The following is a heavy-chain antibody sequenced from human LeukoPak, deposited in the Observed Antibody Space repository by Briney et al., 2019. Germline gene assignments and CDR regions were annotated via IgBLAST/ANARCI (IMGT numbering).Heavy chain of an antibody. J-gene: IGHJ6*03. Sequence: ASVKVSCKASGYTFTSYGISWVRQAPGQGLEWMGWISAYNGNTNFAQKLQGRVTMTTDTSTSTAYMELRSLRSDDTAVYYCARVQVYDFWSGYYQGPHYYYYYMDVWGKGTTVTVSS. CDR2: ISAYNGNT. V-gene: IGHV1-18*01. CDR3: ARVQVYDFWSGYYQGPHYYYYYMDV. CDR1: GYTFTSYG. D-gene: IGHD3-3*01.